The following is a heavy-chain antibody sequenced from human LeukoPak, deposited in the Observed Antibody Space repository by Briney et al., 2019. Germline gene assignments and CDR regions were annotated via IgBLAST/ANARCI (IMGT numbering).Heavy chain of an antibody. D-gene: IGHD2-2*02. CDR1: GYTFTGYY. CDR3: ARAFYCSSTSCYSPGDWFDP. J-gene: IGHJ5*02. CDR2: MNPNSGNT. V-gene: IGHV1-8*03. Sequence: ASVKVSCKASGYTFTGYYMHWVRQAPGQGLEWMGWMNPNSGNTGYAQKFQGRVTITRNTSISTAYMELSSLRSEDTAVYYCARAFYCSSTSCYSPGDWFDPWGQGTLVTVSS.